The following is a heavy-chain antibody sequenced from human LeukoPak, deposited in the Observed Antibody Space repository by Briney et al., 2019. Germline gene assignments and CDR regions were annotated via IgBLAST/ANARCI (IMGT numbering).Heavy chain of an antibody. Sequence: ASVKVSCKVSGYTLTELSMHWVRQAPGKGLEWMGGFDPEDGETIHAQKFQGRVTMTEDTSTDTAYMELSSLRSEDTAVYYCAVAPLLAYCGGDCYPSAEYFQHWGQGTLVTVSS. V-gene: IGHV1-24*01. CDR3: AVAPLLAYCGGDCYPSAEYFQH. CDR2: FDPEDGET. J-gene: IGHJ1*01. D-gene: IGHD2-21*02. CDR1: GYTLTELS.